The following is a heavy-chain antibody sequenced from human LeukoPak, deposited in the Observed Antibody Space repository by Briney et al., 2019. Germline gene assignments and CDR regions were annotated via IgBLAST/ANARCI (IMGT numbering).Heavy chain of an antibody. CDR3: ARDLWNNPAADLDDFDL. V-gene: IGHV3-74*01. D-gene: IGHD1/OR15-1a*01. CDR2: ITTPGDNT. CDR1: GFTFSICW. Sequence: GRSLRLSCAASGFTFSICWMHWIRQVPGNGLVWFSRITTPGDNTNYADSVRGRFTVSRDNAKNTLYLQMSSLRAEDTAIYFCARDLWNNPAADLDDFDLWGQGTMVTVSS. J-gene: IGHJ3*01.